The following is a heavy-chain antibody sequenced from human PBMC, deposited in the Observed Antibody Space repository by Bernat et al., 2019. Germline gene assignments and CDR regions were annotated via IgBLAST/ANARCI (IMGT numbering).Heavy chain of an antibody. Sequence: EVQLVESGGGLVKPGGSLRLSCAASGFTFSSYSMNWVCQAPGKGLEWVSYISSSSSYIYYADSVKGRFTISRDNAKNSLYLQMNSLRAEDTAVYYCARSPIPYGSGSPSLGWWFDPWGQGTLVTVSS. CDR1: GFTFSSYS. V-gene: IGHV3-21*05. CDR2: ISSSSSYI. CDR3: ARSPIPYGSGSPSLGWWFDP. D-gene: IGHD3-10*01. J-gene: IGHJ5*02.